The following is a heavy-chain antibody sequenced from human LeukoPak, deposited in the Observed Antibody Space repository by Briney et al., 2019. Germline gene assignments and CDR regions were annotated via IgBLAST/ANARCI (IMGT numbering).Heavy chain of an antibody. CDR2: VYAGGDT. CDR3: ARDSTGASV. J-gene: IGHJ6*04. Sequence: GGSLRLSCAASGFSVSNNYVSWVRQAPGKGLEWISAVYAGGDTYYIESVRGRFTISRDSSKNTIHLQMNGLTPKDTAIYYCARDSTGASVWGKGTTVTVSS. D-gene: IGHD1-14*01. V-gene: IGHV3-53*01. CDR1: GFSVSNNY.